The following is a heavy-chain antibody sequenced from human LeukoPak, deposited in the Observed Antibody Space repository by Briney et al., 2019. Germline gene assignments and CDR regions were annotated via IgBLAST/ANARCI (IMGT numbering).Heavy chain of an antibody. CDR2: ISSSSSYI. J-gene: IGHJ4*02. D-gene: IGHD6-13*01. CDR1: GFTFSSYS. V-gene: IGHV3-21*01. CDR3: ARTIAAAGEVDY. Sequence: PGGSLRLSCAASGFTFSSYSMNWVRQAPGKGLEWVSSISSSSSYIYYADSVKGRFTISGDNAKNSLYLQMNSLRAEDTAVYYCARTIAAAGEVDYWGQGTLVTVSS.